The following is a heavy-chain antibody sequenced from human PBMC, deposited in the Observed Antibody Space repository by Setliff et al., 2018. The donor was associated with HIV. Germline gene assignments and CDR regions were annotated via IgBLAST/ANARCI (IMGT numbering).Heavy chain of an antibody. J-gene: IGHJ6*03. Sequence: SATLSLTCTVSGGSISSGGYYWSWIRQHPGKGLEWIGYIHYSGSTYFNPSLKSRVTISLDTSKNQFSLKVSSMTAADTAVYYCARNSKNWNYPVEYYDYYMDVWGTGTTVTVSS. V-gene: IGHV4-31*03. CDR3: ARNSKNWNYPVEYYDYYMDV. D-gene: IGHD1-7*01. CDR1: GGSISSGGYY. CDR2: IHYSGST.